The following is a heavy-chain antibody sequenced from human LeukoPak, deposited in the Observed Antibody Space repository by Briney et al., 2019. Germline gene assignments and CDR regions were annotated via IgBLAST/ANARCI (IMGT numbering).Heavy chain of an antibody. CDR1: GDSITNTNYF. CDR2: IYYSGSA. Sequence: PSETLSLTCHVSGDSITNTNYFWGWIRQPPGKDLEWIGSIYYSGSAYYNPSLKSRVTMSVDVSKNQFSLKLRSVTAADTAVYYCARHPGDIVFEDWGQGTRVTVSS. D-gene: IGHD2-15*01. V-gene: IGHV4-39*01. J-gene: IGHJ4*02. CDR3: ARHPGDIVFED.